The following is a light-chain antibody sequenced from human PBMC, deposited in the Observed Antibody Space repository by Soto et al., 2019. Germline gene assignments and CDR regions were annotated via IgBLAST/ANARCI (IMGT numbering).Light chain of an antibody. CDR2: AAS. Sequence: DIQMTQSPSSLSASVGDRVTITCRASQTISNYLNWYQQKPGKAPNLLIYAASSLQSGVPSRFSGSGSGTDFTLTISGLQPEDSATYYCQQTYSLWTFGQGTKVEIK. CDR3: QQTYSLWT. V-gene: IGKV1-39*01. CDR1: QTISNY. J-gene: IGKJ1*01.